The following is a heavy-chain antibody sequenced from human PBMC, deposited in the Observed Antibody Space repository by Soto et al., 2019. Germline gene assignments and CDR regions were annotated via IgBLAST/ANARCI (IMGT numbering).Heavy chain of an antibody. D-gene: IGHD3-22*01. V-gene: IGHV4-31*03. Sequence: QVQLQESGPGLVKPSQTLSLTCTVSGGSISSGGYYWSWIRQHPGKGLEWIGYIYYSGSTYYNPSLKSRVTISVDTSKNQFSLKLSSVTAADTAVYYCASLYDSSGYYHYYFDYWGQGTLVTVSS. CDR2: IYYSGST. CDR3: ASLYDSSGYYHYYFDY. J-gene: IGHJ4*02. CDR1: GGSISSGGYY.